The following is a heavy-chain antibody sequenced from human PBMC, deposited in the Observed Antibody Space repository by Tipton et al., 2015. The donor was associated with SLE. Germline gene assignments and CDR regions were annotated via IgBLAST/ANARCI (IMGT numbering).Heavy chain of an antibody. Sequence: TLSLTCTVSGDSLSTYKWSWIRQPPGKGLEWIGYIYDSGSTNYNPSLKSRVTISVDTSKNQFSLKLSSVTAADTAVYYCARETGAEVYDPWGQGTLVTVSS. CDR3: ARETGAEVYDP. J-gene: IGHJ5*02. CDR2: IYDSGST. V-gene: IGHV4-59*12. D-gene: IGHD7-27*01. CDR1: GDSLSTYK.